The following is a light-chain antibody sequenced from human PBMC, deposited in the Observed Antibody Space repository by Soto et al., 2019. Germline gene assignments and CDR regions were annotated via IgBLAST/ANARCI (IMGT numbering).Light chain of an antibody. Sequence: DIVLTQSPATLSLSPGDRATLSCRASQSVRSYLAWYQQKPGQAPRLLIYGASSRATGIPDRFSGSGSGTDFTLTISRLEPEDFAVYYCQQYGSSPRFTFGPGTKVDIK. CDR1: QSVRSY. CDR2: GAS. J-gene: IGKJ3*01. CDR3: QQYGSSPRFT. V-gene: IGKV3-20*01.